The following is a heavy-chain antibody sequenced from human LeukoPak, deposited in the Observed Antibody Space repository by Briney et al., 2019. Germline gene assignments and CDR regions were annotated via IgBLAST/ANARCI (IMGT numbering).Heavy chain of an antibody. CDR3: ARGIRRELLNWFDP. CDR1: GGSISSGGYY. J-gene: IGHJ5*02. CDR2: IYHSGST. Sequence: PSETLSLTCTVSGGSISSGGYYWSWIRQPPGKGLEWIGYIYHSGSTYYNPSLKSRVTISVDRSKNQFSLKLSSVTAADTAVYYCARGIRRELLNWFDPWGQGTLVTVSS. V-gene: IGHV4-30-2*01. D-gene: IGHD1-26*01.